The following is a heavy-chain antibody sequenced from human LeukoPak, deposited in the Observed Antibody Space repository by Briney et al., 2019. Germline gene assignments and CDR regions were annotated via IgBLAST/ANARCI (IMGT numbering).Heavy chain of an antibody. CDR2: IRSTAYRGTA. CDR3: GRGPIELWLHNGIDV. D-gene: IGHD5-18*01. V-gene: IGHV3-49*04. CDR1: GFTFGDHA. J-gene: IGHJ6*02. Sequence: GGSLRLSCSTSGFTFGDHAMSWVRQAPGKGLEWVGFIRSTAYRGTAEYAASVRDRFTISRDDSRSNAYLQMNSLKIDDTAVYFCGRGPIELWLHNGIDVWGQGTTVTVSS.